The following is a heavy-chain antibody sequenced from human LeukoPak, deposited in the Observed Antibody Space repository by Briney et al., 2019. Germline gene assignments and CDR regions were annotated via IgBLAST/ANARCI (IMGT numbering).Heavy chain of an antibody. D-gene: IGHD3-10*01. J-gene: IGHJ4*02. CDR3: TTDEGVDDYFDY. CDR1: GFTFNSAW. Sequence: GGSLRLSCAAYGFTFNSAWIGWVRQARGGGLEWVGRILSKTDGGTTDYGGPVKGRFTISRDDSKNMLYLQMNSLKTEDTAVYYCTTDEGVDDYFDYWGQGTLVTVSS. V-gene: IGHV3-15*01. CDR2: ILSKTDGGTT.